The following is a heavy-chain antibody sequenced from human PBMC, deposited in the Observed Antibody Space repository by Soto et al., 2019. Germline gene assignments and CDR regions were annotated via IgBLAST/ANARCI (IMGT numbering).Heavy chain of an antibody. J-gene: IGHJ6*02. Sequence: QVQLAESGGGVVQPGRSLRLSCAASGFTFSSYGMQWVRQAPGKGLEWVAVISYEGSKKYYADSVKGRSTISRDNSKNTHYLQMNSLRVEDTAVYYCAKTRGYSYDYGMDVWGQGTTVIVSS. D-gene: IGHD5-18*01. CDR1: GFTFSSYG. V-gene: IGHV3-30*18. CDR2: ISYEGSKK. CDR3: AKTRGYSYDYGMDV.